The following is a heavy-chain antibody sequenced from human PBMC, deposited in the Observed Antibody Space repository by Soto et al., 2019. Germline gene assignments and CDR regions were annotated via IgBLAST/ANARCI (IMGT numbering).Heavy chain of an antibody. CDR1: GFTFGDYA. J-gene: IGHJ6*02. Sequence: LRLSCTTSGFTFGDYAMSWSRQAPGKGLEWVGVIRSKAYGGTTDYAASVKGRFTISRDDSKSIAYLQMNSLKSEDTGVYYCTKYTYTSRYAYYGMDVWGHGTTVTVSS. CDR3: TKYTYTSRYAYYGMDV. D-gene: IGHD6-13*01. CDR2: IRSKAYGGTT. V-gene: IGHV3-49*03.